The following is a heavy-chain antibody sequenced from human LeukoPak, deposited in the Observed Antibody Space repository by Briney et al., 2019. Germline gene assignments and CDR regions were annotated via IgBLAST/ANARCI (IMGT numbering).Heavy chain of an antibody. Sequence: GGSLRLSCAASGLTFSHYWIHWVRQAPGEGLVWVSRINTDGTTTSYADSVKGRFTISRDNAKNTVYLQMNSLRAEDTAVYSCARDRHVPGLYYYYMDVWGKGTTVTVSS. J-gene: IGHJ6*03. CDR3: ARDRHVPGLYYYYMDV. CDR2: INTDGTTT. V-gene: IGHV3-74*01. D-gene: IGHD6-6*01. CDR1: GLTFSHYW.